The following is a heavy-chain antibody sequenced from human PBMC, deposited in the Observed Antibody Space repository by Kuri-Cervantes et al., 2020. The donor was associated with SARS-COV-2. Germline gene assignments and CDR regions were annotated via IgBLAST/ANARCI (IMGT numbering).Heavy chain of an antibody. J-gene: IGHJ5*02. CDR3: ARDYGASGYNWFDP. D-gene: IGHD3-10*01. CDR2: IYYSGST. V-gene: IGHV4-59*01. Sequence: SETLSLTCTASGGSISSYYWSWIRQPAGKGLEWIGYIYYSGSTNYNPSLKSRVTISVDTSKNQFSLKLSSVTAADTDVYYCARDYGASGYNWFDPWGQGTLVTVSS. CDR1: GGSISSYY.